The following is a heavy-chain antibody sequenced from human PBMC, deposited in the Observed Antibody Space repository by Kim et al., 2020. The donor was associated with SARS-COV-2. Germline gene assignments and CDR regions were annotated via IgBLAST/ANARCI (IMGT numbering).Heavy chain of an antibody. CDR1: GYTFTGYY. CDR2: INPNSGGT. D-gene: IGHD3-3*01. V-gene: IGHV1-2*02. J-gene: IGHJ4*02. CDR3: ARVHYDHRERPGLVLRY. Sequence: ASVKVSCKASGYTFTGYYMHWVRQAPGQGLEWMGWINPNSGGTNYAQKFQGRVTMTRDTSISTAYMELSRLRSDDTAVYYCARVHYDHRERPGLVLRYWGQGTLVTVSS.